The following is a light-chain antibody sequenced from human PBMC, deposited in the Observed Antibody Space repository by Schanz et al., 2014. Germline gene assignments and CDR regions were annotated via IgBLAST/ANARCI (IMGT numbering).Light chain of an antibody. Sequence: QSALTQPPSASGSPGQSVTISCTGTSSDVGGYNFVSWYQQHPGKAPKLMIYEVSNRPSGVPDRFSGSKSGNTASLTVSGLQAEDEADYYCSSYADSSTLFGPGTKLTVL. V-gene: IGLV2-8*01. CDR1: SSDVGGYNF. J-gene: IGLJ1*01. CDR2: EVS. CDR3: SSYADSSTL.